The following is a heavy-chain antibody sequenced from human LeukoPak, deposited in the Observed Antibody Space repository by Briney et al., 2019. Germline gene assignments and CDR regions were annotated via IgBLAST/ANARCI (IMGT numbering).Heavy chain of an antibody. J-gene: IGHJ4*02. CDR2: IYSGGST. Sequence: GGSLRLSCAASGFTVSSNYMSWVRQAPGKGLEWVSVIYSGGSTYYADSVKGRFTISRDDSKNTVYLQMNSLRADDTAVYYCAKDHSSLGGLDYWGQGTLVTVSS. CDR1: GFTVSSNY. D-gene: IGHD6-19*01. V-gene: IGHV3-66*01. CDR3: AKDHSSLGGLDY.